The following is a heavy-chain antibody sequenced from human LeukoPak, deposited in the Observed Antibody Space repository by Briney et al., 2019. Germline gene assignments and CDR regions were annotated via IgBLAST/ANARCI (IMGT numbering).Heavy chain of an antibody. CDR2: ISGSGGST. Sequence: SGGSLRLSCAASGFTFSSYAMSWVRQAPGKGLEWVSAISGSGGSTYYADSVKGRFTISRDNSKNTLYLQMNSLRAEDTAVYFCAKGMGATVVNLDYWGQGTLVTVSS. CDR3: AKGMGATVVNLDY. V-gene: IGHV3-23*01. D-gene: IGHD1-26*01. J-gene: IGHJ4*02. CDR1: GFTFSSYA.